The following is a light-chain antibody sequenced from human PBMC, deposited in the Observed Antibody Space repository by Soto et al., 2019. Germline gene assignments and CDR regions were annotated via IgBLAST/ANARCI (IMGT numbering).Light chain of an antibody. CDR2: EVS. J-gene: IGLJ1*01. CDR3: SSYTIITTPFV. Sequence: QSVLTQPASVSGSPGQSITLSCTGSTSDVGSSNYVSWYQQHPGKAPKLILYEVSHRPSGVSDRFSGSKSGNTASLTVSWLQAEDEADYYCSSYTIITTPFVFGSGTKLTVL. V-gene: IGLV2-14*01. CDR1: TSDVGSSNY.